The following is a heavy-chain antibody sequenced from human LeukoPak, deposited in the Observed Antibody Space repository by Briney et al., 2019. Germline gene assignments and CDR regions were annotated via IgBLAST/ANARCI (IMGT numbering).Heavy chain of an antibody. CDR2: ISVSGGST. V-gene: IGHV3-23*01. J-gene: IGHJ4*02. CDR1: GFTVSSNY. D-gene: IGHD3-3*01. Sequence: GGSLRLSCAASGFTVSSNYMSWVRQAPGKGLEWVSAISVSGGSTYYADSVKGRFTISRDNSKNTLYLQMNSLRAEDTAVYYCAKEGDYYDFWSGYYREKTYFDYWGQGTLVTVSS. CDR3: AKEGDYYDFWSGYYREKTYFDY.